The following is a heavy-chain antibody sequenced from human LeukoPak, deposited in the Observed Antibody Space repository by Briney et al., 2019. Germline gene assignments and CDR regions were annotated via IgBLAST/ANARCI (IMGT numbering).Heavy chain of an antibody. CDR2: IYYSGST. V-gene: IGHV4-39*07. D-gene: IGHD6-25*01. J-gene: IGHJ5*02. CDR1: AGSISSSSYY. Sequence: SETLSLTCTVSAGSISSSSYYWGWIRQPPGKGLEWIGSIYYSGSTYYNPSLKSRVTISVDTSKNQFSLKLSSVTAADTAVYYCARGGERLRANWFDPWGQGTLVTVSS. CDR3: ARGGERLRANWFDP.